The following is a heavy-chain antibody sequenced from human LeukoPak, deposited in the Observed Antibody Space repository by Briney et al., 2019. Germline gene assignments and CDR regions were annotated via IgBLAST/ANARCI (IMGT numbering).Heavy chain of an antibody. Sequence: ASLRLSCTPPGSTFSSYSTTWFRKPPGKGLKWVSYISGSISTIYYADSVKGRFTISRENAKNSLYLQMNSLRAEDTAVYYCASSDSSGWYVVDYWGQGTLVTVSS. CDR3: ASSDSSGWYVVDY. J-gene: IGHJ4*02. D-gene: IGHD6-19*01. CDR2: ISGSISTI. CDR1: GSTFSSYS. V-gene: IGHV3-48*01.